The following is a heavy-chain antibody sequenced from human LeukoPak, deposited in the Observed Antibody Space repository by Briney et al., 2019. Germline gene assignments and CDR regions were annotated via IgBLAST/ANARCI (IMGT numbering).Heavy chain of an antibody. CDR3: ARDRCSSTSCHKFQVTDAFDI. V-gene: IGHV3-33*01. J-gene: IGHJ3*02. D-gene: IGHD2-2*02. CDR1: GFTFSSYG. Sequence: PGRSLRLSCAASGFTFSSYGMHWVRQAPGKGLEWVAVIWYDGSNKYYADSVKGRFTISRDNSKNTLYLQMNSLRAEDTAVYYCARDRCSSTSCHKFQVTDAFDIWGQGTMVTVSS. CDR2: IWYDGSNK.